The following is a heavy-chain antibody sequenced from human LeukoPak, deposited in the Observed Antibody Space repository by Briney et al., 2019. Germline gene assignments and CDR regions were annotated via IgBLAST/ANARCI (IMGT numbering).Heavy chain of an antibody. D-gene: IGHD3-10*01. CDR3: ARHEEYYGSGSYGP. V-gene: IGHV4-34*01. CDR2: INHSGST. Sequence: SETLSLTCAVYGGSFSGYYWSWIRQPPGKGLEWIGEINHSGSTNYNPSLKSRVTISVDTSKNQFSLKLSSVTAADTAVYYCARHEEYYGSGSYGPWGQGTLVTVSS. CDR1: GGSFSGYY. J-gene: IGHJ5*02.